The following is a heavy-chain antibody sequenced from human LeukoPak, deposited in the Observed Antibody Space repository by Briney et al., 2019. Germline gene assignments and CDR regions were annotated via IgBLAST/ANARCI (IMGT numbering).Heavy chain of an antibody. Sequence: GGSLRLSCAASGFTFSSYEMNWVRQAPGKGLEWVSYISSSGSTIYYADSVKGRFTISRDNAKNSLYLQMNSLRAEDTAVYYCASEPAYYGSGQPFDYWGQGTLVTVSS. CDR3: ASEPAYYGSGQPFDY. D-gene: IGHD3-10*01. CDR2: ISSSGSTI. V-gene: IGHV3-48*03. J-gene: IGHJ4*02. CDR1: GFTFSSYE.